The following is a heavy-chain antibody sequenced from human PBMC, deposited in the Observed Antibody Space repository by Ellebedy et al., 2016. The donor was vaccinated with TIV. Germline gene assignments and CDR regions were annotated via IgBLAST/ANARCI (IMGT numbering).Heavy chain of an antibody. CDR3: ARTAGSGYYFDY. CDR2: ISYYGSNK. CDR1: GFTFSSYA. J-gene: IGHJ4*02. D-gene: IGHD3-22*01. Sequence: GESLKISXAASGFTFSSYAMHWVRQAPGKRLEWVAVISYYGSNKYYADSVKGRFTISRDNSKNTLYLQMSSLRAEDTAVYYCARTAGSGYYFDYWGQGTLVTVSS. V-gene: IGHV3-30*04.